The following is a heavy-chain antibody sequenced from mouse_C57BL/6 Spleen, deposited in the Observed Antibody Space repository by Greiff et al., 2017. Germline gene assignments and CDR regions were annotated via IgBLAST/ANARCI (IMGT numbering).Heavy chain of an antibody. CDR3: ARSAGIYDGYSWFAY. J-gene: IGHJ3*01. Sequence: VKLQQSGAELVKPGASVKLSCKASGYTFTSYWMHWVKQRPGQGLEWIGMIHPNSGSTNYNEKFKSKATLTVDKSSSTAYMQLSSLTSEDSAVYYCARSAGIYDGYSWFAYWGQGTLVTVSA. CDR2: IHPNSGST. D-gene: IGHD2-3*01. CDR1: GYTFTSYW. V-gene: IGHV1-64*01.